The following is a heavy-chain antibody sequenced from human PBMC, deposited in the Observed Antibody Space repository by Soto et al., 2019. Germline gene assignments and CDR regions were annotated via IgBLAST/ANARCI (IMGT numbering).Heavy chain of an antibody. Sequence: GGSLRLSCAASGFTFSSYSMNWVRQAPGKGLEWVSSISSSSSYIYYADSVKGRFTISRDNAKNSLYLQMNSLRAEDTAVYYCARAGIGFGELGYRYMDVWGKGTTVTVSS. CDR3: ARAGIGFGELGYRYMDV. CDR1: GFTFSSYS. D-gene: IGHD3-10*01. V-gene: IGHV3-21*01. CDR2: ISSSSSYI. J-gene: IGHJ6*03.